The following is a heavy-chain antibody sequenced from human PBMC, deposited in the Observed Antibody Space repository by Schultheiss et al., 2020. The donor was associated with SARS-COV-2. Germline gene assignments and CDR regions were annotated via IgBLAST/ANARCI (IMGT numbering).Heavy chain of an antibody. J-gene: IGHJ4*02. D-gene: IGHD3-22*01. CDR1: GGSISSYY. CDR3: ARGDDYYDSSGRFDY. CDR2: IYTSGST. Sequence: SETLSLTCTVSGGSISSYYWSWIRQPPGKGLEWIGRIYTSGSTNYNPSLKSRVTISVDTSKNQFSLKLSSVTAADTAAYYCARGDDYYDSSGRFDYWGQGTLVTVSS. V-gene: IGHV4-4*07.